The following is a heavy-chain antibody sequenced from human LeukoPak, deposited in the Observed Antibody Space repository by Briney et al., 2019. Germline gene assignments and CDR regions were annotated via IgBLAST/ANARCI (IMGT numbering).Heavy chain of an antibody. CDR3: ARTEGYCTNGVCRSGAAFDI. CDR2: INSDGSST. J-gene: IGHJ3*02. CDR1: GFTFSSYW. D-gene: IGHD2-8*01. V-gene: IGHV3-74*01. Sequence: PGGSLRLSCAASGFTFSSYWMHWVRQAPGKGLVWVSRINSDGSSTSYADSVKGRFTISRDNAKNTLYLQMNSLRAEDTAVYYCARTEGYCTNGVCRSGAAFDIWGQGTMVTVSS.